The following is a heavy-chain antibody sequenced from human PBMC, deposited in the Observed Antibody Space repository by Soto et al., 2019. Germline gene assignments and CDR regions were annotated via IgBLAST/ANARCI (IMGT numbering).Heavy chain of an antibody. CDR1: GFTFSSYS. V-gene: IGHV3-21*01. CDR2: ISSSSSYI. D-gene: IGHD6-13*01. CDR3: ARRSDRAAGPFWYFDL. J-gene: IGHJ2*01. Sequence: EVQLVESGGGLVTPGGTLRLSCAASGFTFSSYSMNWVRQAPGKGLEWVSSISSSSSYIYYADSVKGRFTISRDNAKNSLYLQMNSLRAEDTAVYYCARRSDRAAGPFWYFDLWGRGTLVTVSS.